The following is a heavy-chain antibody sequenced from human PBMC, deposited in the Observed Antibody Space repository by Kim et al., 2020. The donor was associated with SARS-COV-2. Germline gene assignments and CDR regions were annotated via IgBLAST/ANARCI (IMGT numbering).Heavy chain of an antibody. D-gene: IGHD2-2*01. V-gene: IGHV3-23*01. CDR2: ISGSGGST. Sequence: GGSLRLSCAASGFTFSSYAMSWVRQAPGKGLEWVSAISGSGGSTYYADSVKGRFTISRDNSKNTLYLQMNSLRAEDTAVYYCAKDFFTGDIVVVPAAISIDYWGQGTLVTVSS. J-gene: IGHJ4*02. CDR1: GFTFSSYA. CDR3: AKDFFTGDIVVVPAAISIDY.